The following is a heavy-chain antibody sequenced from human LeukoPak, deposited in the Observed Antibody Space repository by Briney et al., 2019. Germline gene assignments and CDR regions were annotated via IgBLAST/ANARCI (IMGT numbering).Heavy chain of an antibody. J-gene: IGHJ4*02. Sequence: AGGSLSLSCAASRFNYRSYPMHCPRQARGRGLEWVSAISGSGSSTYYADSVKGRFTISRDNSKNTLFLQMNSLRAEDTAVYYCAKDGPGAWGYFDYWGQGTLVTVSS. CDR1: RFNYRSYP. D-gene: IGHD3-16*01. CDR3: AKDGPGAWGYFDY. CDR2: ISGSGSST. V-gene: IGHV3-23*01.